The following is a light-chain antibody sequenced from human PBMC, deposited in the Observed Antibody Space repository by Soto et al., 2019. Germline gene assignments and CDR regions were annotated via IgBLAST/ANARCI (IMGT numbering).Light chain of an antibody. V-gene: IGKV3-20*01. J-gene: IGKJ3*01. CDR2: GAS. Sequence: EIVLTQSPGTLSLSPGDGATLSCRASRTVSSGYLAWYQQKPGQAPRLLIYGASRRATGIPDRFSGSGPGTYFALSISRLEPEDFATYYCQQLNSYLGTFGPGTKVDIK. CDR3: QQLNSYLGT. CDR1: RTVSSGY.